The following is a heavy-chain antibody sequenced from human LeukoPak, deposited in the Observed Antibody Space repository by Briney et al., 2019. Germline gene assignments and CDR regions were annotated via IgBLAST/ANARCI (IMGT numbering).Heavy chain of an antibody. CDR3: AKVPKGGYFDY. CDR1: GFTFSSYG. D-gene: IGHD1-26*01. V-gene: IGHV3-33*06. Sequence: PGGSLRLSCAASGFTFSSYGMHWVRQAPGKGLEWVAVIWYDGSNKYYADSVKGRFTISRDNSKNTLYLQMNSLRAEDTAVYYCAKVPKGGYFDYWGQGTLVTVSS. CDR2: IWYDGSNK. J-gene: IGHJ4*02.